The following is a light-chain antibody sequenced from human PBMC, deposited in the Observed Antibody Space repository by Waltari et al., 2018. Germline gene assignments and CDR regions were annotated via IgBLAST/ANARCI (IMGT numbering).Light chain of an antibody. CDR2: RNN. V-gene: IGLV1-47*01. Sequence: QSVLTQPPSASGTPGQRVTISCSGSSSNIGSTYVNWYQQLPGTAPKLLIYRNNQRPSGVPDRFSGSKSGTSASLAISGLRSEDEADYYCAAWDASLSGPVFGGGTKLTVL. CDR1: SSNIGSTY. CDR3: AAWDASLSGPV. J-gene: IGLJ2*01.